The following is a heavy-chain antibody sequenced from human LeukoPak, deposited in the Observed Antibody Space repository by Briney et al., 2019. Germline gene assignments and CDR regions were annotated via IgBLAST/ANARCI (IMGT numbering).Heavy chain of an antibody. CDR2: ISGYNGNT. CDR3: TRDRSASGSQNY. J-gene: IGHJ4*02. D-gene: IGHD1-26*01. Sequence: RAASVKVSRKTSGYTLTSYGIGWVRQAPGQGLEWMAWISGYNGNTNYAQKLQGRVTVTTDTATSTAYMELRSLRSDDTAVYYCTRDRSASGSQNYWGQGTLVTVSS. V-gene: IGHV1-18*01. CDR1: GYTLTSYG.